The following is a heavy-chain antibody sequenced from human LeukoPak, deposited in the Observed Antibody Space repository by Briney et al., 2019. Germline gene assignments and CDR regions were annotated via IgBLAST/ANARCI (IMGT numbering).Heavy chain of an antibody. D-gene: IGHD2-15*01. Sequence: PSETLSLTCTVSGYSISSGYYWGWIRQPPGKGLEWIGSIYHSGSTYYNPSLKSRVTISVDTSKNQFSLKLSSVTAADTAVYYCARSYCSGGSCYSRSFDYWGQGTLVTVSS. CDR2: IYHSGST. J-gene: IGHJ4*02. CDR3: ARSYCSGGSCYSRSFDY. V-gene: IGHV4-38-2*02. CDR1: GYSISSGYY.